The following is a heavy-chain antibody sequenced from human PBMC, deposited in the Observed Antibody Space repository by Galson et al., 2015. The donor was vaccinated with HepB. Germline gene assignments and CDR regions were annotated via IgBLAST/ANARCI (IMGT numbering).Heavy chain of an antibody. CDR3: ARGSLVRGVITFDC. CDR2: ISSSSSYI. V-gene: IGHV3-21*01. CDR1: GLTFSNYN. Sequence: SLRLSCAASGLTFSNYNMNWVRQAPGKGLEWVSSISSSSSYIYYADSGKGRFTISRDNAKNSLYLQMNSLRVEDTAVYYCARGSLVRGVITFDCWGQGTLVTVSS. D-gene: IGHD3-10*01. J-gene: IGHJ4*02.